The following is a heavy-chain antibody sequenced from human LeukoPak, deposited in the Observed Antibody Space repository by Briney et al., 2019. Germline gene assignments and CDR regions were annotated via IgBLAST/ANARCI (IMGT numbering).Heavy chain of an antibody. CDR3: ARRDTGWNYCDY. CDR2: IHYKGST. J-gene: IGHJ4*02. CDR1: GDSINGHY. D-gene: IGHD6-19*01. V-gene: IGHV4-59*08. Sequence: PSETLSLTCTISGDSINGHYWSWIRQPPGKRLEWIGDIHYKGSTNYNLSLKSRVTISVDTSKNHLSLNLTSVLAADTAIYYCARRDTGWNYCDYWGQGILVTVSS.